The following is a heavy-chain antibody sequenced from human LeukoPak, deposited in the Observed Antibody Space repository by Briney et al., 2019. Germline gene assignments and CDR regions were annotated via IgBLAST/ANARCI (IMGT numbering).Heavy chain of an antibody. Sequence: GGSLRLSCAASGFTFSSYAMSWVRQAPGKGLEWVSAISGSGGSTYYADSVKGQFTISRDNSKNTLYLQMNSLRAEDTAVYYCAKHDYGGNWADAFDIWGQGTMVTVSS. D-gene: IGHD4-23*01. CDR1: GFTFSSYA. CDR2: ISGSGGST. V-gene: IGHV3-23*01. CDR3: AKHDYGGNWADAFDI. J-gene: IGHJ3*02.